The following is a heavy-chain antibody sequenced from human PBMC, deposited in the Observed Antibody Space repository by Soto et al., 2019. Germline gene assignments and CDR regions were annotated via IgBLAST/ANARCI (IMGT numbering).Heavy chain of an antibody. CDR2: ISYDGSNK. D-gene: IGHD2-2*01. V-gene: IGHV3-30*18. CDR3: AKDDCSSTSCYDDYYYYGMDV. CDR1: GFTFSSYG. J-gene: IGHJ6*02. Sequence: QVQLVESGGGVVQPGRSLRLSCAASGFTFSSYGMHWVRQAPGKGLEWVAVISYDGSNKYYADSVKGRFTISRDNSKNTLYLQMNSLRAEDTAVYYCAKDDCSSTSCYDDYYYYGMDVWGQGTTVTVSS.